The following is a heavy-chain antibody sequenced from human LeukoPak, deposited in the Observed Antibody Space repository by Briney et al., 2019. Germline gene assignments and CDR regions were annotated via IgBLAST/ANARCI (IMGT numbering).Heavy chain of an antibody. CDR2: INPSGGST. J-gene: IGHJ4*02. CDR1: GYTFTSYY. Sequence: ASVKVSCKASGYTFTSYYMHWVRQAPGQGLEWMGIINPSGGSTSHAQKFQGRVTMIRDTSTGTVYMEPSSLRSEDTAVYYCARETTLSGVPDYWGQGTLVTVSS. D-gene: IGHD1-14*01. CDR3: ARETTLSGVPDY. V-gene: IGHV1-46*03.